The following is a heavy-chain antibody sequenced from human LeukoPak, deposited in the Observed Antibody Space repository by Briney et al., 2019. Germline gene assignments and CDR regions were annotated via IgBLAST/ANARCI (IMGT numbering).Heavy chain of an antibody. CDR2: ISAYNGNT. CDR1: GGTFSSYA. CDR3: ARVDSSGYLSAFDI. J-gene: IGHJ3*02. V-gene: IGHV1-18*01. D-gene: IGHD3-22*01. Sequence: ASVKVSCKASGGTFSSYAISWVRQAPGQGLEWMGWISAYNGNTNYAQKLQGRVTMTTDTSTSTAYMELRSLRSDDTAVYYCARVDSSGYLSAFDIWGQGTMVTVSS.